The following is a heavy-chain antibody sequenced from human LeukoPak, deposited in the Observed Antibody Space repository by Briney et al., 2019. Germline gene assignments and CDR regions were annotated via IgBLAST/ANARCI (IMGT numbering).Heavy chain of an antibody. Sequence: PGGSLRLSCAASGFTFSSYAMSWVRQAPGKGLEWVSAISGSGGSTYYADSVKGRFTISRDNSKNTLYLQMNGLRAEDTAVYYCAKPAYYYGSGSYDYWGQGTLVTVSS. V-gene: IGHV3-23*01. CDR3: AKPAYYYGSGSYDY. J-gene: IGHJ4*02. CDR2: ISGSGGST. CDR1: GFTFSSYA. D-gene: IGHD3-10*01.